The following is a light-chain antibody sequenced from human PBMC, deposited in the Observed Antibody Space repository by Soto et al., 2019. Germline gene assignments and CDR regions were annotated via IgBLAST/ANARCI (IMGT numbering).Light chain of an antibody. CDR3: QQYNSYLYT. CDR2: KAS. CDR1: QSISSW. Sequence: DIQMTQSPSTLSASVGDRVTITCRASQSISSWLAWYQQKPGRAPKLLIYKASSLESGVPSRFSGSGSGTEFTPTISSLQPDDFATYYCQQYNSYLYTFGQGTKVDIQ. J-gene: IGKJ2*01. V-gene: IGKV1-5*03.